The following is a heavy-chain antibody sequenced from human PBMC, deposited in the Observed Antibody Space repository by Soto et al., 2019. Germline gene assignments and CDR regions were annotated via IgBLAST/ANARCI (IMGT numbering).Heavy chain of an antibody. CDR3: ARSPFRVVLDDFWSGYSQPYFDY. Sequence: PSETLSLTCTVSGGSISSYYWSWIRQPPGKGLEWIGYIYYSGSTNYNPSLKSRVTISVDTSKNQFSLKLSSVTAADTAVYYCARSPFRVVLDDFWSGYSQPYFDYWGQGTLVTVSS. V-gene: IGHV4-59*08. J-gene: IGHJ4*02. CDR2: IYYSGST. CDR1: GGSISSYY. D-gene: IGHD3-3*01.